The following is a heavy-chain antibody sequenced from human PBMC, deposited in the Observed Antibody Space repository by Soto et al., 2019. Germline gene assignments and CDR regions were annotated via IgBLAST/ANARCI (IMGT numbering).Heavy chain of an antibody. Sequence: SETLSLTCTVSGGSVSSGGYYWSWIRQHPGKGLEWIGYIYYSGSTYYNPSLKSRVTISVDTSKNQFSLKLSSVTAADTAVYYCARERVMITLGGVIVPYYFDYWAREPWSPSPQ. V-gene: IGHV4-31*03. CDR3: ARERVMITLGGVIVPYYFDY. CDR2: IYYSGST. CDR1: GGSVSSGGYY. D-gene: IGHD3-16*02. J-gene: IGHJ4*02.